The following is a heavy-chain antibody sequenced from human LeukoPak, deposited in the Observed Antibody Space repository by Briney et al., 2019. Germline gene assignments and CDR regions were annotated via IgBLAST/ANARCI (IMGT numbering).Heavy chain of an antibody. CDR2: TRNKANGYTT. CDR1: GFTFSDHY. CDR3: TRVGNSGGYYNPLDY. J-gene: IGHJ4*02. D-gene: IGHD3-22*01. V-gene: IGHV3-72*01. Sequence: GGSLRLSCAASGFTFSDHYMDWVRQAPGKGLEWVGRTRNKANGYTTEYAASVKDRFTMSRDDSKKSVYLQMNSLKTEDTAVYYCTRVGNSGGYYNPLDYWGQGTLVTVSS.